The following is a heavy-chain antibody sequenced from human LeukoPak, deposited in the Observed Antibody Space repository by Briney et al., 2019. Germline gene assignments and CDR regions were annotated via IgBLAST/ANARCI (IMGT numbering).Heavy chain of an antibody. CDR3: ARGPARITLIRGFFDY. CDR2: IYHSGST. V-gene: IGHV4-38-2*02. Sequence: SETLSLTCTVSGYSISSGYYWGWIRQPPGKGLEWIGSIYHSGSTYYNPSLKSRVTISVDTSKNQFSLKLSSVTAADTAVYYCARGPARITLIRGFFDYWGQGTLVTVSS. J-gene: IGHJ4*02. D-gene: IGHD3-10*01. CDR1: GYSISSGYY.